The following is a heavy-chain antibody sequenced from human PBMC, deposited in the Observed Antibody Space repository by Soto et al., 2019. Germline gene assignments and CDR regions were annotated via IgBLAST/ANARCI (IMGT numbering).Heavy chain of an antibody. CDR3: ARPRYPGRGYYGMDV. V-gene: IGHV5-51*01. Sequence: EVQLVQSGAEVKKPGESLKISCKGSGYSFTSYWMGCVRQMPGKGLECMGILYPGDSDTRYSPSFQGQVTISADKSISAAYLQWSSLKASDTAMFYCARPRYPGRGYYGMDVWGQGTTVTVSS. J-gene: IGHJ6*02. D-gene: IGHD2-15*01. CDR1: GYSFTSYW. CDR2: LYPGDSDT.